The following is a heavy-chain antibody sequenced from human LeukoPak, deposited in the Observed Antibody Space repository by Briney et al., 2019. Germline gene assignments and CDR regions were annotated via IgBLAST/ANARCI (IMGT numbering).Heavy chain of an antibody. CDR1: EFTFSSYW. D-gene: IGHD3-16*01. CDR2: INPDGSQR. CDR3: FPGGNAADF. J-gene: IGHJ4*02. V-gene: IGHV3-7*01. Sequence: PGGSLRLSCAASEFTFSSYWMNWVRQAPGNGLEWVANINPDGSQRNYVDSVKGRFTISRDNAKTSVLLQMNSLSADDTAVYYRFPGGNAADFWGQATLVTVSS.